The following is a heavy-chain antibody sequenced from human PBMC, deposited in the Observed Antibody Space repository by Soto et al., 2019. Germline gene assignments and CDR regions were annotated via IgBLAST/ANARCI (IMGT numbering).Heavy chain of an antibody. J-gene: IGHJ6*02. Sequence: QLQLQESGPGLVKPSETLSLTCTVSSAPVSSSTYTWGWIRQPPGKGLEWIGSIYYSGSTYYNPSPPRRVTVSVDTSKNQFSLKVTSVTAADTAVYYCARLHGYCISSSCHGHYAMDVWGQGTTVTVSS. CDR3: ARLHGYCISSSCHGHYAMDV. D-gene: IGHD2-2*01. V-gene: IGHV4-39*01. CDR1: SAPVSSSTYT. CDR2: IYYSGST.